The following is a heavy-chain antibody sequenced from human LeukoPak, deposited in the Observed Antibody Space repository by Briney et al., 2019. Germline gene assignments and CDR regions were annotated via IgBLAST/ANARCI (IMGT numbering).Heavy chain of an antibody. CDR3: ARDGGKEMIRERGAFDI. V-gene: IGHV4-39*07. CDR1: GGSITNTNYY. Sequence: SETLSLTCTVSGGSITNTNYYWAWIRQPPGEGLEWIGSVYHSGITYYTPSLKSRVSISVDTSKNQFSLKVTSVTAADTAVYYCARDGGKEMIRERGAFDIWGQGTMVTVSS. CDR2: VYHSGIT. D-gene: IGHD3-10*02. J-gene: IGHJ3*02.